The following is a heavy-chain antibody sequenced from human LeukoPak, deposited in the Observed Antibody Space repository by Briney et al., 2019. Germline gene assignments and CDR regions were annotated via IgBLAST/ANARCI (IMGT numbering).Heavy chain of an antibody. CDR2: TYYGGST. V-gene: IGHV4-31*03. Sequence: SQTLSLTCTVSGGSLSRGGDYWTWIRQHPGKGLEWIGNTYYGGSTYYDPSLKSRGTISIDTSKNQFSLKLTSVTAADTAVYYCARDLTAGITMIAYYFDYWGQGTLVTVSS. CDR1: GGSLSRGGDY. D-gene: IGHD3-22*01. J-gene: IGHJ4*02. CDR3: ARDLTAGITMIAYYFDY.